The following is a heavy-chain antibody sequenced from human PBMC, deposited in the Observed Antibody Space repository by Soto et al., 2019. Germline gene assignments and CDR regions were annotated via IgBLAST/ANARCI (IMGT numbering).Heavy chain of an antibody. CDR3: ARGWGCSSGSCYFTS. Sequence: DVQLVESGGGLVQPGGSLTLSCAASGFTFGSYSMNWVRQAPGKGLDWVSYISSTSSAIWYADSLKGRFIISRDNAENSLYLQMHSLRAEDTAVYFCARGWGCSSGSCYFTSWGQGALVSGSS. V-gene: IGHV3-48*04. CDR1: GFTFGSYS. D-gene: IGHD2-15*01. J-gene: IGHJ5*02. CDR2: ISSTSSAI.